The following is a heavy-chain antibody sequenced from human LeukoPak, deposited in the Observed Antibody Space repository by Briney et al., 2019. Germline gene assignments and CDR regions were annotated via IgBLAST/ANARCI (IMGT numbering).Heavy chain of an antibody. CDR1: GGSISSGSYY. J-gene: IGHJ4*02. Sequence: SETLSLTCTVSGGSISSGSYYWSWIRQPAGKGLEWIGRIYYSGSTHYNPSLKSRVTISIDTSKNQFSLKLSSVTAADTAVYYCARDGEMATIENYFAYWGQGALVTVSS. CDR3: ARDGEMATIENYFAY. CDR2: IYYSGST. V-gene: IGHV4-61*10. D-gene: IGHD5-24*01.